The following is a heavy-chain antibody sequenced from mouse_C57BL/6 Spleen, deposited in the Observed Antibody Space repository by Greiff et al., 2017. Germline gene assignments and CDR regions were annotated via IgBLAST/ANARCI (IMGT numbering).Heavy chain of an antibody. D-gene: IGHD4-1*01. V-gene: IGHV5-9*01. CDR1: GFTFSSYT. Sequence: EVQLVESGGGLVKPGGSLKLSCAASGFTFSSYTMSWVRQTPEKRLEWVATISGGGGNTYYPDSVKGRFTISRDNAKNTLYLQMSSLRSEDTALDYCATANWDWYFDVWGTGTTVTVSS. CDR2: ISGGGGNT. CDR3: ATANWDWYFDV. J-gene: IGHJ1*03.